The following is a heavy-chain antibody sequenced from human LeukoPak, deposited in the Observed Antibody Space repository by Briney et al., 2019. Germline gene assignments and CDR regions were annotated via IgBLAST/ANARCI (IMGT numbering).Heavy chain of an antibody. CDR2: INLNSGGT. V-gene: IGHV1-2*02. D-gene: IGHD2-2*01. J-gene: IGHJ4*02. Sequence: GASVKVSCKASGYTFTDYYIHWVRQAPGQGLEWMGWINLNSGGTYYAQNFQGRVTMTRDTSISTAYKELSRLRSDDTAVYYCARGDCSGTSCYLLDYWGLGTLVTVSS. CDR1: GYTFTDYY. CDR3: ARGDCSGTSCYLLDY.